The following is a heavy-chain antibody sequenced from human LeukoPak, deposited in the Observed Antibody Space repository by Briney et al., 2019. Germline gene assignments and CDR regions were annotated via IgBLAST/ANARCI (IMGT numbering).Heavy chain of an antibody. CDR2: ISSSSSTI. J-gene: IGHJ3*02. V-gene: IGHV3-48*04. CDR3: GRVWQLDAFDI. D-gene: IGHD6-6*01. Sequence: GGSLRLSCAASGFTFSSYSMNWVRQAPGKGLEWVSSISSSSSTIYYADSVKGRFTISRDNAKNSLYLQMNSLRAEDTAVYYCGRVWQLDAFDIWGQGTMVTVSS. CDR1: GFTFSSYS.